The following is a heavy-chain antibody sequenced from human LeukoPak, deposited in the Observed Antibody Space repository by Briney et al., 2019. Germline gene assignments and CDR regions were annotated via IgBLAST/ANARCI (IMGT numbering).Heavy chain of an antibody. CDR1: GFNFDDYA. J-gene: IGHJ4*02. CDR2: ISYNSGSI. D-gene: IGHD5-24*01. CDR3: AKGYRTGRWLPLDY. V-gene: IGHV3-9*01. Sequence: PGRSLRLSCAASGFNFDDYAMHWVRQAPGKGLEWVSSISYNSGSIDYADSVKGRFTISRDNAKNSLYVQMNSLRTEDTALYYCAKGYRTGRWLPLDYWGQGTLVTVSS.